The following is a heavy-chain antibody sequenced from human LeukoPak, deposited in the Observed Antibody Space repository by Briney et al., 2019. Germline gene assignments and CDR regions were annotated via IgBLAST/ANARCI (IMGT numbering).Heavy chain of an antibody. J-gene: IGHJ3*02. D-gene: IGHD3-3*01. CDR2: ISSSGST. CDR3: ARKRRRFLERTYDAFDI. V-gene: IGHV4-59*12. Sequence: SETLSLTCTVSGGSISSYYWSWIRQPPGKGLEWIGYISSSGSTNYNPSLKSRVTISVDTSNNQFSLKLSSVTAADTAVYYCARKRRRFLERTYDAFDIWGQGTMVTVSS. CDR1: GGSISSYY.